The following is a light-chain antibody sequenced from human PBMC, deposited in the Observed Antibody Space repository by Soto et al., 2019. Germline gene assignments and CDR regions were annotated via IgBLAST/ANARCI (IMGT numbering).Light chain of an antibody. CDR3: QVWDSSTDYWI. CDR1: NIGSKS. V-gene: IGLV3-21*02. J-gene: IGLJ2*01. CDR2: DDG. Sequence: SYELTQPTSLSVAPTQTARFTCGGNNIGSKSVHWSQHRPGQAPVLVVYDDGDRPSVIAEGFSGSNSGNTATLTISRVEAGDEADYYCQVWDSSTDYWIFGGGTKLTVL.